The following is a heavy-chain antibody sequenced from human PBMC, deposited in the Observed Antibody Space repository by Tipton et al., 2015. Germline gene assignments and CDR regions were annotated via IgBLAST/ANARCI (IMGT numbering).Heavy chain of an antibody. Sequence: LRLSCNVSGGSISTDGYYWGWIRQSPGEGLEWIGTIYHSGNPRYNPSLKSRAIISVDTSNNQFSLKLSSVTATDTALYYCARLPFVGGPCDDVFDIWGRGTKVTVSS. CDR2: IYHSGNP. CDR1: GGSISTDGYY. V-gene: IGHV4-39*01. J-gene: IGHJ3*02. CDR3: ARLPFVGGPCDDVFDI. D-gene: IGHD2-15*01.